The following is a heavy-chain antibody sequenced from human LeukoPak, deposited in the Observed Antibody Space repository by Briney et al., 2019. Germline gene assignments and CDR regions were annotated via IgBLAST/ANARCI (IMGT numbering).Heavy chain of an antibody. J-gene: IGHJ3*02. CDR2: IYTSGST. Sequence: SETLSLTCTVSGGSISSGSYYWSWIRQPAGKGLEWIGRIYTSGSTNYNPSLKSRVTISVDTSKNQFSLKLSSVTAADTAVYYCARAPITIFGVVYDAFDIWGQGTMVTVSS. CDR1: GGSISSGSYY. D-gene: IGHD3-3*01. V-gene: IGHV4-61*02. CDR3: ARAPITIFGVVYDAFDI.